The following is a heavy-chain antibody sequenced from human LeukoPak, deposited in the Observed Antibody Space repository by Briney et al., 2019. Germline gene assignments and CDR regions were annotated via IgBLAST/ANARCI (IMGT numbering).Heavy chain of an antibody. J-gene: IGHJ5*02. Sequence: SETLSLTCTVSGGSISSSSYYWGWIRQPPGKGLEWIGSIYHSGSTYYNPSLKSRVTISVDTSKNQFSLKLSSVTAADTAVYYCARDRFGEGGFDPWGQGTLVTVSS. D-gene: IGHD3-10*01. V-gene: IGHV4-39*07. CDR2: IYHSGST. CDR3: ARDRFGEGGFDP. CDR1: GGSISSSSYY.